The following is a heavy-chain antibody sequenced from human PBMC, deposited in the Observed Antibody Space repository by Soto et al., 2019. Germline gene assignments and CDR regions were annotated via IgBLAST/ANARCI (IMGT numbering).Heavy chain of an antibody. CDR2: MNPDSGNT. CDR1: GYTFINYD. V-gene: IGHV1-8*01. D-gene: IGHD2-8*01. J-gene: IGHJ5*02. CDR3: ARRRGSNGWFDL. Sequence: QVQLVQSGAEVKKPGASVKVSCKASGYTFINYDINWVRQATGQGLEWVGWMNPDSGNTGYAQNFQGRVTITGNPSISSVYMELSSLTSEDTAVYYCARRRGSNGWFDLWGQGTLVTVSS.